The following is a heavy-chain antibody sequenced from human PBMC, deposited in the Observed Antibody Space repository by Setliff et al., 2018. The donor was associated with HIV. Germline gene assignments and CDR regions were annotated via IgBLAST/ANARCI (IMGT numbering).Heavy chain of an antibody. D-gene: IGHD1-26*01. J-gene: IGHJ3*02. CDR3: ARMCGLPNDAFDI. CDR1: GYTFSTYG. CDR2: ISAYNGNT. Sequence: ASVKVSCKASGYTFSTYGVSWVRQAPGQGLEWMGWISAYNGNTNYAQKLQGRVTMTTDTSTSTAYMELRSLRSDDTAVYYCARMCGLPNDAFDIWGQGTMVTVSS. V-gene: IGHV1-18*01.